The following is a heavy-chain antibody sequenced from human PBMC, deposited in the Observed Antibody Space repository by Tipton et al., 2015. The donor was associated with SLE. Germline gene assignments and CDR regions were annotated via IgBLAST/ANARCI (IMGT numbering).Heavy chain of an antibody. CDR1: GGSFSGYY. CDR2: INHSGIT. J-gene: IGHJ6*02. D-gene: IGHD3-10*01. Sequence: TLSLTCAVYGGSFSGYYWSWIRQPPGKGLEWIGEINHSGITNYNPSLKSRVTISVDTSKNQFSLKLSSVTAADTAVYYCARDRITMFQGGYFYYGMDVWGQGTTVTVSS. V-gene: IGHV4-34*01. CDR3: ARDRITMFQGGYFYYGMDV.